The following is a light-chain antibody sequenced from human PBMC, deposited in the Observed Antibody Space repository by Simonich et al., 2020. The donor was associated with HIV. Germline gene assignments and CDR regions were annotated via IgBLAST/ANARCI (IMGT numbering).Light chain of an antibody. V-gene: IGKV3-11*01. CDR1: QSINNH. Sequence: EIVMTQSPATLSVSPGERATPSCRASQSINNHLAWYQQKPGQAPRLLIYDASNRATGIPARFSGSGSGTDFTLTISSLEPEDFAVYYCQQRSNWVTFGGGTKVEIK. J-gene: IGKJ4*01. CDR2: DAS. CDR3: QQRSNWVT.